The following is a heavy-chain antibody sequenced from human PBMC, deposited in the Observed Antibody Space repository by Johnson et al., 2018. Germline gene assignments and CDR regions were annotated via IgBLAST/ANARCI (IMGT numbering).Heavy chain of an antibody. D-gene: IGHD1-26*01. Sequence: VQLQESGGGLVQPGRSLRLSCAASGFTFDDYAMHWVRQAPGKGLEWVSGISWKSGSKGYADSVKGRFTISRDNAKNTLFLQMNSMRAEDTAVYYCARDADVEWELLPGAFDIWGQGTMVTVSS. CDR3: ARDADVEWELLPGAFDI. CDR2: ISWKSGSK. J-gene: IGHJ3*02. V-gene: IGHV3-9*01. CDR1: GFTFDDYA.